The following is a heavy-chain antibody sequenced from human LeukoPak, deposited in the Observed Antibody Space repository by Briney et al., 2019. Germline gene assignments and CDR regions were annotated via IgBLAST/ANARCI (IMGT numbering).Heavy chain of an antibody. Sequence: ASVKVSCKASGYTVTRYGISWVRQAPGQGLEWMGWTSAYNGNTSYAQKFQGRVTMTTDTSTSTAYMELRSLRSDDTAVYYCARDPWDLGYGDSRLDYWGQGTLVTVSS. V-gene: IGHV1-18*01. CDR1: GYTVTRYG. CDR3: ARDPWDLGYGDSRLDY. J-gene: IGHJ4*02. CDR2: TSAYNGNT. D-gene: IGHD4-17*01.